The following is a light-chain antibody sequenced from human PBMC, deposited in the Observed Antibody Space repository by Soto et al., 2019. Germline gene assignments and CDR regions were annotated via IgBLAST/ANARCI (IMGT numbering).Light chain of an antibody. J-gene: IGKJ1*01. V-gene: IGKV1-5*01. CDR1: QTVNGW. CDR3: QHYNSNPWT. Sequence: DIQMTQSPSTLSASVEDRVTITCRASQTVNGWLAWYQQKPGKAPKLLIYAASNLESGVPSRFSGSGSASEFTLTISSLQPDDSATYYCQHYNSNPWTFGQGTKV. CDR2: AAS.